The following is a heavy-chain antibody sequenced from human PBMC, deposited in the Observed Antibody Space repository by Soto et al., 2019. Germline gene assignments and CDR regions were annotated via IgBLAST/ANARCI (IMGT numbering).Heavy chain of an antibody. V-gene: IGHV3-49*04. CDR3: TRAESTDTAYFSDY. CDR1: GFTFENYA. CDR2: IRNETYGGTP. Sequence: GGSLRLSCTTSGFTFENYAINWVRQAPGKGLEWVGLIRNETYGGTPEYAASIKGRFTISRDDSNDIASLQMNRLYTEDSAVYYCTRAESTDTAYFSDYWGQGTLVTVSS. J-gene: IGHJ4*02. D-gene: IGHD2-2*01.